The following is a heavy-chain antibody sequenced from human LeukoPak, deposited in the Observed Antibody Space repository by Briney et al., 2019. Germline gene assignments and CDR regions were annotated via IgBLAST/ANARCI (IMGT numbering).Heavy chain of an antibody. D-gene: IGHD3-3*01. CDR2: ISSSGSTI. V-gene: IGHV3-11*01. CDR1: GFTFSDYY. CDR3: ARASTGPEYYDFWSGYFSDHYYYYMDV. J-gene: IGHJ6*03. Sequence: GGSLRLSCAASGFTFSDYYMSWIRQAPGKGLEWVSYISSSGSTIYYAGSVKGRFTISRDNAKNSLYLQMNSLRAEDTAVYYCARASTGPEYYDFWSGYFSDHYYYYMDVWGKGTTVTVSS.